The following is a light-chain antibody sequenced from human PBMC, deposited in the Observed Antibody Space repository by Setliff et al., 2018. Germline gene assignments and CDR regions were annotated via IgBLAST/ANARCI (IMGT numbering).Light chain of an antibody. Sequence: QSVLTQPASVSGSPGQSITISCTGTSSDVGYYNYVSWYQQHTGKAPKLMIYEVSNRPSGVSNRFSGSKSGNTASLTISGLQAEDEADYYCSSYTSSSTRVFGTGTKDTVL. CDR1: SSDVGYYNY. CDR2: EVS. V-gene: IGLV2-14*01. J-gene: IGLJ1*01. CDR3: SSYTSSSTRV.